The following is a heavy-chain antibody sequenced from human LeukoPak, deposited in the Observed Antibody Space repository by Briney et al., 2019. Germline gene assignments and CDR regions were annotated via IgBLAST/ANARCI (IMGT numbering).Heavy chain of an antibody. V-gene: IGHV1-69*06. Sequence: GSSVKVSCKASGGTFSSYAISWVRQAPGQGLEWMGGIIPIFGTANYAQKFQGRVTITADKSTSTAYMELSSLRSEDTAVYYCARVHGDLRSAASDIWGQGTMVTVSS. CDR1: GGTFSSYA. D-gene: IGHD4-17*01. CDR3: ARVHGDLRSAASDI. J-gene: IGHJ3*02. CDR2: IIPIFGTA.